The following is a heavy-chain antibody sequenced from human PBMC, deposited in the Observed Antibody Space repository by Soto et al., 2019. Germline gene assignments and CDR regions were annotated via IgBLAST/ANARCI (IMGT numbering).Heavy chain of an antibody. CDR3: ARDALYYYDSSGLNWFDP. Sequence: LSLTCTVSGGSISSYYWSWIRQPAGKGLEWIGRIYTSGSTNYNPSLKSRVTMSVDTSKNQFSLKLSSVTAADTAVYYCARDALYYYDSSGLNWFDPWGQGTLVTVSS. V-gene: IGHV4-4*07. CDR2: IYTSGST. CDR1: GGSISSYY. J-gene: IGHJ5*02. D-gene: IGHD3-22*01.